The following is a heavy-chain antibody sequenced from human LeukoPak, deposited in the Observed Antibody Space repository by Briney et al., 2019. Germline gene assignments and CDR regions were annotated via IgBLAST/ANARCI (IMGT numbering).Heavy chain of an antibody. CDR3: AKRGVVIRVILVGFHKEAYYFDS. Sequence: PGGSLRLSCAVSGITLSNYAMTWVRQAPGKGLEWVAGISGSGGTNYADSVKGRFTISRDNYKNTLYLQMNSLGAEDTAVYFCAKRGVVIRVILVGFHKEAYYFDSWGQGALVTVSS. V-gene: IGHV3-23*01. D-gene: IGHD3-22*01. CDR1: GITLSNYA. J-gene: IGHJ4*02. CDR2: ISGSGGT.